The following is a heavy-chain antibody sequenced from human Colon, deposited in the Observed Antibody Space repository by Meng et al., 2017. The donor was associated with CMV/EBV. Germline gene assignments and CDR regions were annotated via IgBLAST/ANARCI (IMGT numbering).Heavy chain of an antibody. CDR1: GVSLSTIGMG. CDR2: IYWDDDK. Sequence: QITLQEARPTLVNTTQNPSLPWNFSGVSLSTIGMGVGWSRQPQGKALEWLGVIYWDDDKRYSPSLKSRLTITKDTSKNQVVLTLTNLDPLDTATYYCAHRPYGSGSYFFDYWGQGTLVTVSS. V-gene: IGHV2-5*02. D-gene: IGHD3-10*01. CDR3: AHRPYGSGSYFFDY. J-gene: IGHJ4*02.